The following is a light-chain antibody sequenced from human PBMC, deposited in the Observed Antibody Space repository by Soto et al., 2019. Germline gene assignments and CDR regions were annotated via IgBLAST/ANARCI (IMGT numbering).Light chain of an antibody. CDR1: QGISRL. J-gene: IGKJ5*01. V-gene: IGKV1-12*01. Sequence: IQMTQSPSSVSASVGARVTSTCRSSQGISRLLVWYQQKPGKAPTLLIYDASSLQSGVPSRFSGSGSGTDCTLSISSLQPEDFANYYCLQVKSFSITCGQGTQLVTK. CDR3: LQVKSFSIT. CDR2: DAS.